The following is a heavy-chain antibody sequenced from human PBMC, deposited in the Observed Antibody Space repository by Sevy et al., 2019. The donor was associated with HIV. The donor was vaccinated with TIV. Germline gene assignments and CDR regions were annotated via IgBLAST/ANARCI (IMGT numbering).Heavy chain of an antibody. CDR2: INESGIT. J-gene: IGHJ5*02. Sequence: SETLSLTCAVHDGSFSGYYWNWIRQLPGKGLEWIGEINESGITYYNPSLKSRVTISVDTSKKQFSLKLNSVTAADTAVYFCARSPPVVVVPGAPSWFDPWGQGTWSPSPQ. CDR1: DGSFSGYY. D-gene: IGHD2-2*01. V-gene: IGHV4-34*01. CDR3: ARSPPVVVVPGAPSWFDP.